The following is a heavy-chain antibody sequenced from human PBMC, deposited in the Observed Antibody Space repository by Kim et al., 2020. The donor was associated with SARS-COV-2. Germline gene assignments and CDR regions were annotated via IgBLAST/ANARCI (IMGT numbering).Heavy chain of an antibody. J-gene: IGHJ4*02. V-gene: IGHV3-7*03. D-gene: IGHD4-17*01. CDR1: GFTFSTYG. CDR2: IREDGSEE. CDR3: ARMTRAPEWTY. Sequence: GGSLRLSCAASGFTFSTYGMSWVRQAPGKGLEWVANIREDGSEEYYVDSVKGRFTISRDNARNLLYLQMSSLRGEDTALYYCARMTRAPEWTYWGQGTLFPVPP.